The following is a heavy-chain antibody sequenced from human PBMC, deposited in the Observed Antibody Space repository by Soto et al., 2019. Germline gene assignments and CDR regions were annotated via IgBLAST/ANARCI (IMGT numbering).Heavy chain of an antibody. CDR3: ARDPGGLKMATIHWYFDY. Sequence: ASVKVSCKASGGTFSSYAISWVRQAPGQGLEWMGGIIPILGIANYAQKFQGRVTITADKSTSTAYMELSSLRSEDTAVYYCARDPGGLKMATIHWYFDYWGQGTLVTVSS. CDR1: GGTFSSYA. D-gene: IGHD5-12*01. CDR2: IIPILGIA. V-gene: IGHV1-69*10. J-gene: IGHJ4*02.